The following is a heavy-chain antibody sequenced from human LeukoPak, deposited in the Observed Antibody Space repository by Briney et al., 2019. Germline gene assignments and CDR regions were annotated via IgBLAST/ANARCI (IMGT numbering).Heavy chain of an antibody. CDR1: GGSTSSYY. J-gene: IGHJ5*02. Sequence: SETLSLTCTVSGGSTSSYYWNWIRQPPGKGLEWIGYIYYSGSTNYNPSLKSRVTISVDTSKNQFSLNLTSVTAADTAVYYCARFTPQGYGWGGYNRFDPWGQGTLVTVSS. CDR2: IYYSGST. V-gene: IGHV4-59*01. D-gene: IGHD3-16*01. CDR3: ARFTPQGYGWGGYNRFDP.